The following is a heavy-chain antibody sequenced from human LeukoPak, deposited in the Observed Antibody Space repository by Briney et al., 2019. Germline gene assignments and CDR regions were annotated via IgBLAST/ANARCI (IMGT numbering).Heavy chain of an antibody. J-gene: IGHJ4*02. CDR1: GFTFSSYS. V-gene: IGHV3-21*01. CDR3: ARNGSMISIAVSGQDY. D-gene: IGHD6-19*01. CDR2: ISSNSAYI. Sequence: GGCLRLSCAASGFTFSSYSMNWVRQAPGRGLEWVSSISSNSAYIYYADSVKGRFTISRDNAKNSLYLQMNSLRAEDTAVYYCARNGSMISIAVSGQDYWGQGTLVTVSS.